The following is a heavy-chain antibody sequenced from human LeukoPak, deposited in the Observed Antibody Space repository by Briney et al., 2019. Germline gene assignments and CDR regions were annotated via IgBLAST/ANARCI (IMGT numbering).Heavy chain of an antibody. CDR1: GGSISSGGYY. J-gene: IGHJ4*02. D-gene: IGHD4-17*01. CDR3: ARESSTTVTTGRSVDY. CDR2: IYYSGST. Sequence: SETLSLTCTVSGGSISSGGYYWSWIRQHPGKGLEWIGYIYYSGSTYYNPSLKSRVTISVDTSKNQFSLKLSSVTAADTAVYYCARESSTTVTTGRSVDYWGQGTLVTVS. V-gene: IGHV4-31*03.